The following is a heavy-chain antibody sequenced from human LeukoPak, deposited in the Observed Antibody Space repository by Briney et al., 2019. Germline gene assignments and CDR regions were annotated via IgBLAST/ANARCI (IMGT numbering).Heavy chain of an antibody. V-gene: IGHV3-21*01. CDR1: GFTFSSYN. Sequence: GGSLRLSCAASGFTFSSYNVIWVRQAPGKGLEWVSFISSSSSYIYYADSVKGRFTISRDNAKNSLYLQMNSQRAEDTAVYYCARALNPYSSGWSYDAFDIWGQGTMVTVSS. CDR2: ISSSSSYI. J-gene: IGHJ3*02. D-gene: IGHD6-19*01. CDR3: ARALNPYSSGWSYDAFDI.